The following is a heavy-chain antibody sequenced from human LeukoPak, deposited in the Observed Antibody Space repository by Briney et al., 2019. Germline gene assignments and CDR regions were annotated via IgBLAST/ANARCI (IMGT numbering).Heavy chain of an antibody. Sequence: GASVKVSCKASGGTFISYAISWVRQAPGQGLEWMGRIIPILGIANYAQKFQGRVTITADKSTSTAYMELSSLRSEDTAVYYCARAPGDSSGYYYGIDYWGQGTLVTVSS. J-gene: IGHJ4*02. CDR1: GGTFISYA. CDR3: ARAPGDSSGYYYGIDY. V-gene: IGHV1-69*04. CDR2: IIPILGIA. D-gene: IGHD3-22*01.